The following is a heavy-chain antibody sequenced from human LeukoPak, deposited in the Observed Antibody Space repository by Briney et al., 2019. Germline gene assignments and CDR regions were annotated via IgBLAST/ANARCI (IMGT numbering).Heavy chain of an antibody. CDR3: ARDDPTLFWSGSPFY. Sequence: PGGSLRLSCAASVFTFNSYWMSWVRQAPWKGLEWVANIKQDGSEKYYVDSVKGRFTISRDNAKNSLYLQMNSLRAEDTAVYYCARDDPTLFWSGSPFYWGQGTLVTVSS. V-gene: IGHV3-7*01. D-gene: IGHD3-3*01. J-gene: IGHJ4*02. CDR1: VFTFNSYW. CDR2: IKQDGSEK.